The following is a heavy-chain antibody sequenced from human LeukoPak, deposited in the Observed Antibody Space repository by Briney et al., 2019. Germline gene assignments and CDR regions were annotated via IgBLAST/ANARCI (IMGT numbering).Heavy chain of an antibody. J-gene: IGHJ3*02. CDR1: GXTFGTFA. D-gene: IGHD2-15*01. Sequence: PGGSLRLSCAASGXTFGTFAVHWVRQAPGKGLEWVAVMSYDGSNKYYADSVKGRFTISSDNSKNTLYLQMNSLRSEDTAVYYCARGHGGIVVVVRDAFDIWGQGTMVIVSS. CDR3: ARGHGGIVVVVRDAFDI. V-gene: IGHV3-30-3*01. CDR2: MSYDGSNK.